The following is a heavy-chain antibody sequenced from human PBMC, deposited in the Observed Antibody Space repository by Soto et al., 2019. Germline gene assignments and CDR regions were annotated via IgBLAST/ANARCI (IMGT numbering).Heavy chain of an antibody. V-gene: IGHV3-15*01. CDR2: IKSKTDGGTT. CDR1: GFTFSNAW. CDR3: TTRDIVVVPAAGIDY. Sequence: GGSLRLSCAASGFTFSNAWMSWVRQAPGKGLEWVGRIKSKTDGGTTDYAAPVKGRFTISRDDSKNTLYLQMNSLKTEDTAVYYCTTRDIVVVPAAGIDYWGQGTLVTVSS. D-gene: IGHD2-2*01. J-gene: IGHJ4*02.